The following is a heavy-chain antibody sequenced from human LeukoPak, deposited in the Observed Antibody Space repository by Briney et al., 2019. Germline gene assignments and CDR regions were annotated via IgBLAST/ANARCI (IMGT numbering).Heavy chain of an antibody. CDR3: ARDYKDYYDSSGYSLDY. CDR1: GYTFTSYY. Sequence: ASVKVSCKASGYTFTSYYMHWVRQAPGQGLEWMGIINPSGGSTSYAQKFQGRVTMTRDTSTSTVYMELSSLRSEDTAVYYCARDYKDYYDSSGYSLDYWGQGTLVTVSS. V-gene: IGHV1-46*01. D-gene: IGHD3-22*01. CDR2: INPSGGST. J-gene: IGHJ4*02.